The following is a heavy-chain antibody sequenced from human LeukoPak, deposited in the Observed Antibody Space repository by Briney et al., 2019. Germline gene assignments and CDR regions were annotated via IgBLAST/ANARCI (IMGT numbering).Heavy chain of an antibody. V-gene: IGHV3-64D*06. CDR2: ISSNGGST. J-gene: IGHJ4*02. Sequence: PGGSLRLSCAASGFTFSNYAMSWVRQAPGKGLEYVSAISSNGGSTYYADSVKGRFTISRDNSKNTLYLQMSSLRAEDTAVYYCVKDVWSRGVPAAKASDYWGQGTLVTVSS. D-gene: IGHD2-2*01. CDR1: GFTFSNYA. CDR3: VKDVWSRGVPAAKASDY.